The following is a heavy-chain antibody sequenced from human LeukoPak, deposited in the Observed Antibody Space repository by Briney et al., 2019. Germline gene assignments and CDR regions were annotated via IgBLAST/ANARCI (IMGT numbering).Heavy chain of an antibody. J-gene: IGHJ4*02. D-gene: IGHD3-22*01. CDR1: GFIFSDYY. V-gene: IGHV3-72*01. Sequence: PGGSLRLSCAASGFIFSDYYMDWVRQAPGKGLEWVGRTRNKANSYTTEYAASVKGRFTISRDDSKNTLYLQMNSLRAEDTAVYYCAKSRGGSSGYYYFDYWGQGTLVTVSS. CDR3: AKSRGGSSGYYYFDY. CDR2: TRNKANSYTT.